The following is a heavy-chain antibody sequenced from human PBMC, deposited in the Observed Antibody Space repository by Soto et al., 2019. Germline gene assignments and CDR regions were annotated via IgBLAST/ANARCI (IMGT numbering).Heavy chain of an antibody. CDR1: GYTFTSYY. CDR3: ARMGRLNCSSTSCYKSLPYFDY. D-gene: IGHD2-2*02. J-gene: IGHJ4*02. Sequence: ASVKVSCKASGYTFTSYYMHWVRQAPGQGLEWMGIINPSGGSTSYAQKFQGRVTMTRDTSTSTVYMDLSSLRSEDTAVYYCARMGRLNCSSTSCYKSLPYFDYWGQGTLVTVSS. V-gene: IGHV1-46*03. CDR2: INPSGGST.